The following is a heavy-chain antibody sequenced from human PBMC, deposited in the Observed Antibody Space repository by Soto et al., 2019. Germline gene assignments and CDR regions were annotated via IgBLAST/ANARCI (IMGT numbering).Heavy chain of an antibody. Sequence: QVQMVESGGGVVQPGRSLRLSCAAYGFSFSTYGMHWFRQAPGKGLEWMAVISNDGSNKYYADSVKGRFTISRDNSKDTLFLQMNSLRGEDTAIYYCAKVIRADSTSSNFYYYSGMDVWGQGTTVTVSS. V-gene: IGHV3-30*18. CDR1: GFSFSTYG. CDR3: AKVIRADSTSSNFYYYSGMDV. D-gene: IGHD6-6*01. J-gene: IGHJ6*02. CDR2: ISNDGSNK.